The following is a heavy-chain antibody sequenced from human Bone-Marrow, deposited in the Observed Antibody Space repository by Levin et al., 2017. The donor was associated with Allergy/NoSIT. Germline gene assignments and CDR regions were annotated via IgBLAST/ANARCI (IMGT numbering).Heavy chain of an antibody. Sequence: GESLKISCQVFGDTFPSAWIGWVRQMPGKGLEWMGRVHPEDSETTYSPSFEGQVAISVDTSIRTAYLQWDRLKASDTAMYYCTRHLKSPGDSWGQGTVVTVSS. CDR3: TRHLKSPGDS. D-gene: IGHD2-21*01. CDR1: GDTFPSAW. V-gene: IGHV5-51*01. CDR2: VHPEDSET. J-gene: IGHJ5*02.